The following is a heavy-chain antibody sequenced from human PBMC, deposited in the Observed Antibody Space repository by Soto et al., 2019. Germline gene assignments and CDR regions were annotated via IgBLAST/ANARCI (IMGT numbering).Heavy chain of an antibody. CDR1: GFTLSNFG. V-gene: IGHV3-30*18. D-gene: IGHD2-15*01. Sequence: QVQLVESGGGVVQPGRSLRLSCAASGFTLSNFGMHWVRQAPGKGLEWVATISSGGRDKYFSNSVKDRFTISRDNSKNTLFLQMNSLRVEDTAVYYCAKGSEVARQELDYWGQGTLVTVSS. J-gene: IGHJ4*02. CDR3: AKGSEVARQELDY. CDR2: ISSGGRDK.